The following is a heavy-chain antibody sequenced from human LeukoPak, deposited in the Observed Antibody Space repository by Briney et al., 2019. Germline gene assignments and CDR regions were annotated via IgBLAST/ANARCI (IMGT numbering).Heavy chain of an antibody. D-gene: IGHD3-10*01. V-gene: IGHV4-30-4*08. CDR2: IYYSGST. CDR1: GGSISSGDYY. CDR3: ARMDYYGSGSPYAFDI. J-gene: IGHJ3*02. Sequence: SETLSLTCTVSGGSISSGDYYWSGIRQPPGKGLEGIGYIYYSGSTYYNPSLKSRVTISGDTSKNQSSLKLSSVTAADTAVYYCARMDYYGSGSPYAFDIWGQGTMVTVSS.